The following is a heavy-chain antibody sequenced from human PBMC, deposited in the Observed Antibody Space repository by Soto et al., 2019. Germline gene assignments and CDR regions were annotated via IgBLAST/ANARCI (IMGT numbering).Heavy chain of an antibody. D-gene: IGHD2-8*02. CDR2: MKDGGST. CDR3: VRDKYCDGGGCYGQFDP. Sequence: PGGSLRLSCAASGFSVGSNSMTWVRQAPGKGLEWVSVMKDGGSTNYADSVKGRFTVSRDNSKNTLYLQMNSLRVEDTAVYYCVRDKYCDGGGCYGQFDPWGSGTLVTVSS. CDR1: GFSVGSNS. V-gene: IGHV3-53*01. J-gene: IGHJ5*02.